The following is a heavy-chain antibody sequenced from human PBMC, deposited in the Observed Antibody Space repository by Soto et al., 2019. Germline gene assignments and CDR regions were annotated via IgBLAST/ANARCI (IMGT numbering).Heavy chain of an antibody. CDR1: GFTFSSYS. J-gene: IGHJ6*02. CDR3: ARESRYYDSSGYALGYYYGMDV. D-gene: IGHD3-22*01. V-gene: IGHV3-48*02. CDR2: ISSSSSTI. Sequence: GGSLRLSCAASGFTFSSYSMNWVRQAPGKGLEWVSYISSSSSTIYYTDSVKGRFTISRDNAKNSLYLQMNSLRDEDTAVYYCARESRYYDSSGYALGYYYGMDVWGQGTTVTVSS.